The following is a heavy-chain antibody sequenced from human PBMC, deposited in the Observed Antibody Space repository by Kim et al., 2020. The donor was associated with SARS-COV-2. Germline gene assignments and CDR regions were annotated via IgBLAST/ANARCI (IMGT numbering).Heavy chain of an antibody. D-gene: IGHD6-6*01. J-gene: IGHJ5*01. CDR1: GGSISSANW. CDR3: SRCPVDGSSFWFDY. CDR2: ISHSGST. Sequence: SETLSLTCAVSGGSISSANWWNWVRQPPGKGLEWIGEISHSGSTNYNPSLKNRVTISIDKSKNQFSLRLSSVTAADTAVYYCSRCPVDGSSFWFDYWGQGTLVTVSS. V-gene: IGHV4-4*02.